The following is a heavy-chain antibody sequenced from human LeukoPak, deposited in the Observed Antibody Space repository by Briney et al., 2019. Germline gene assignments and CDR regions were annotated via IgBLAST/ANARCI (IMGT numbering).Heavy chain of an antibody. D-gene: IGHD5-24*01. CDR2: ISSSGSTI. V-gene: IGHV3-48*03. CDR3: ARVREMAT. CDR1: GFTFSSNE. Sequence: GGSLALSCAASGFTFSSNEMNWVRQAPGKGLEGVSYISSSGSTIYYADSVKGRFTISRDNAKNSLYLQMNSLRAEDTAVYYCARVREMATWGQGTLVTVSS. J-gene: IGHJ4*02.